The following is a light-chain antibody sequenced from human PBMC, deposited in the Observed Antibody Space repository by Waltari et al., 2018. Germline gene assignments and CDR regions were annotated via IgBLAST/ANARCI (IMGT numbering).Light chain of an antibody. CDR2: DAS. Sequence: EIVLTQSPGTLSLSPGERATLSCRASQSFINNYLAWYQQKPGQAPRLLIDDASRRATGIPDRFSGSGSGTDFTLTISRLEPEDFAVYYCQQCSSSPLTFGGGTRLEIK. CDR3: QQCSSSPLT. CDR1: QSFINNY. V-gene: IGKV3-20*01. J-gene: IGKJ4*01.